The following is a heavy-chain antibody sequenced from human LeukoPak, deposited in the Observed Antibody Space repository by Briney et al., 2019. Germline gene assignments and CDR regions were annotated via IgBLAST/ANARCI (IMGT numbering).Heavy chain of an antibody. CDR3: ARFTYTTRPSDV. D-gene: IGHD3-16*01. J-gene: IGHJ6*04. V-gene: IGHV4-39*07. CDR2: IFYSGAT. CDR1: GGSISSSSYY. Sequence: SETLSLTCTVSGGSISSSSYYWGWIRQPPGKGLEWIGSIFYSGATYSNPSLRSRVTLSIDTSKNQFSLKVTSVTAADTAVYYCARFTYTTRPSDVWGKGTTVTVSS.